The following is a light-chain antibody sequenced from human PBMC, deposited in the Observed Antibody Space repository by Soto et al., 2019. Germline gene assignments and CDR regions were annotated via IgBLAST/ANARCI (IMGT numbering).Light chain of an antibody. CDR3: QQRSNWPRT. CDR2: DAS. V-gene: IGKV3-11*01. Sequence: EVVLTQSPATLSLSPGERATLSCRASQSVGSLLDWYQHKPGQAPRLLIYDASNRATCIPGRFSGSGSGTDFTLTITSLEPEDFAVYYCQQRSNWPRTFGQGTRVEIK. CDR1: QSVGSL. J-gene: IGKJ1*01.